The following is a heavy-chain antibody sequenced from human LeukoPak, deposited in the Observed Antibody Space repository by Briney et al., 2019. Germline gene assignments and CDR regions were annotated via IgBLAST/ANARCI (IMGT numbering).Heavy chain of an antibody. Sequence: ASVNVSCKASGYTFTGYYMHWVRQAPGQGLEWMGWINPNSGGINYAQKFQGRVTMTRDTSTSTVYMELSSLRSEDTAVYYCARAWVEWELLIGYWGQGTLVTVSS. CDR1: GYTFTGYY. J-gene: IGHJ4*02. D-gene: IGHD1-26*01. CDR2: INPNSGGI. CDR3: ARAWVEWELLIGY. V-gene: IGHV1-2*02.